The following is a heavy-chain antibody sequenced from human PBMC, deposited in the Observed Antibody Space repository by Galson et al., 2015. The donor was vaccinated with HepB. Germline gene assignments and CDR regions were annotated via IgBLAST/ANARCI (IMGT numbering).Heavy chain of an antibody. V-gene: IGHV3-48*02. D-gene: IGHD1-26*01. Sequence: SLRLSCAASGFTFSSYSMNWVRQAPGKGLEWVSYISSSSSTIYYADSVKGRFTISRDNAKNSLYLQMNSLRDEDTAVYYCARVLGVGATRGFDYWGQGTLVTVSS. CDR3: ARVLGVGATRGFDY. J-gene: IGHJ4*02. CDR2: ISSSSSTI. CDR1: GFTFSSYS.